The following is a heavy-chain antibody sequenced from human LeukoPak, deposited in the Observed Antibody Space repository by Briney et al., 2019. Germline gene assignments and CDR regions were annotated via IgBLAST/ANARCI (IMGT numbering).Heavy chain of an antibody. CDR2: FYYSGST. D-gene: IGHD2-2*01. CDR1: GGSISRGGYS. J-gene: IGHJ5*02. CDR3: AKAYSSTHNWFDT. V-gene: IGHV4-30-4*07. Sequence: PSQTLSLTCAVSGGSISRGGYSWSWIRQPPGKGLEWIGYFYYSGSTYYNPSLKSRVTISLDTSKNQLSLKLSSVTAADTALYYCAKAYSSTHNWFDTWGQGTQVTVSS.